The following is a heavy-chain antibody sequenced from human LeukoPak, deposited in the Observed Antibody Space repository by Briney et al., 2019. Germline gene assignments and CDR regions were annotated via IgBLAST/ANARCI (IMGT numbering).Heavy chain of an antibody. D-gene: IGHD4-23*01. V-gene: IGHV3-21*01. CDR2: ISSGSYI. CDR3: ARDPMTTVVTPGYYYYYGMDV. Sequence: PGGSLRLSCAASGFTFSSYSMNWVRQAPGKGLEWVSSISSGSYIYYADSVKGRFTISRDNAKNSLYLQMNSLRAEDTAVYYCARDPMTTVVTPGYYYYYGMDVWGQGTTVTVSS. CDR1: GFTFSSYS. J-gene: IGHJ6*02.